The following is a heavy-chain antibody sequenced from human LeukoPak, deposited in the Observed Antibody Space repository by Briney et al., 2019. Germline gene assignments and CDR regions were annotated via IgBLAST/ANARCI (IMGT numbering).Heavy chain of an antibody. D-gene: IGHD3-10*02. CDR3: ARHDGESYYGRWFDP. Sequence: TSETLSLTCTVSGGSISSSSHYWAWIRQSPGKGLAWIGSIYYAGNTYYNPSLQSRVTISVDTSKNQFSLKVNSVTAADTAIYSCARHDGESYYGRWFDPWGQGALVTVSS. J-gene: IGHJ5*02. CDR1: GGSISSSSHY. CDR2: IYYAGNT. V-gene: IGHV4-39*01.